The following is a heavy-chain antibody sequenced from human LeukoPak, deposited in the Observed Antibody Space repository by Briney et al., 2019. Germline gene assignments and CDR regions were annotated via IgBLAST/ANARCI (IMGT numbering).Heavy chain of an antibody. CDR2: VRSKAYGGTT. CDR3: TRGPIQVWLYYGMDV. D-gene: IGHD5-18*01. Sequence: GALRLSCTASGFTFGDRAMGWVRQAPGKGLEWVGFVRSKAYGGTTEYAASVKGRFIISRDDSKSIAYLQMNSLKTEDTAVYYCTRGPIQVWLYYGMDVWGQGTTVIVSS. CDR1: GFTFGDRA. J-gene: IGHJ6*02. V-gene: IGHV3-49*04.